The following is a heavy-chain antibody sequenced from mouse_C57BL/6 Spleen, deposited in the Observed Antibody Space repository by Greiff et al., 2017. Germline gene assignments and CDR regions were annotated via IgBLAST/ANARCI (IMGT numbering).Heavy chain of an antibody. V-gene: IGHV1-7*01. Sequence: QVQLQQSGPELAKPGASVKLSCKASGYTFTSYCIHWVKQRPGQGLEWLGYINPSSGYTKYNQKFKDTATLTADKSSSTAYMQLSSLTYEDSAVYYCAKYYGTYYYALDYWGQGTSVTVSS. J-gene: IGHJ4*01. CDR3: AKYYGTYYYALDY. CDR2: INPSSGYT. D-gene: IGHD1-1*01. CDR1: GYTFTSYC.